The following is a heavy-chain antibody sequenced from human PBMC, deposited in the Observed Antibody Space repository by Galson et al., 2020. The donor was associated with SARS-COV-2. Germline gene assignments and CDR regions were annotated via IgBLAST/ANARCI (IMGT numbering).Heavy chain of an antibody. CDR2: ISYDGSNK. J-gene: IGHJ4*02. D-gene: IGHD1-26*01. Sequence: TGGSLRLSCAASGFTFSSYAMHWVRQAPGKGLEWVAVISYDGSNKYYADSVKGRFTISRDNSKNTLYLQMNSLRAEDTAVYYCARGVGSYRFGFDYWGQGTLVTVSS. CDR1: GFTFSSYA. CDR3: ARGVGSYRFGFDY. V-gene: IGHV3-30*04.